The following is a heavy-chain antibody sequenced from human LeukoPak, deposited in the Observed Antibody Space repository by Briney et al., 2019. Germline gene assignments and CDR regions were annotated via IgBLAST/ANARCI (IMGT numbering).Heavy chain of an antibody. V-gene: IGHV1-2*02. J-gene: IGHJ4*02. CDR2: INPKSGGT. D-gene: IGHD5-18*01. Sequence: ASGTVSFTSSGYTFTVYYMHWVRQAPGQGHEGMGWINPKSGGTNYAQKFQGRVTMINDTNISKDYMELRRLRSDDTAGCYCGRSQHTPTRSRYFDYWAQGPLVTVSS. CDR1: GYTFTVYY. CDR3: GRSQHTPTRSRYFDY.